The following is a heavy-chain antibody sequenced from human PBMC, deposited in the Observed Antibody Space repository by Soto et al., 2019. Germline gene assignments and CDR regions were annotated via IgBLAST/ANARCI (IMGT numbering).Heavy chain of an antibody. J-gene: IGHJ4*02. CDR3: AREDCSSTSCYLPRATDY. CDR1: GFTFSDYY. D-gene: IGHD2-2*01. CDR2: ISSSGSTI. Sequence: GGSLRLSCAASGFTFSDYYMSWIRQAPGKGLEWVSYISSSGSTIYYADSVKSRFTISRDNAKNSLYLQMNSLRAEDTAVYYCAREDCSSTSCYLPRATDYWGQGTLVTVSS. V-gene: IGHV3-11*01.